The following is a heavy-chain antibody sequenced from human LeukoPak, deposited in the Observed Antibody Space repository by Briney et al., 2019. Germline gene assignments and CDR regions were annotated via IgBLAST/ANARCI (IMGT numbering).Heavy chain of an antibody. D-gene: IGHD3/OR15-3a*01. J-gene: IGHJ4*02. CDR3: ARESRDFWTFRTVD. V-gene: IGHV3-30-3*01. Sequence: GRSLRLSCAASGFTFSSYAMHWVRQAPGKGLEWVAVISYDGSNKYYADSVKGRFTISRDNSKNTLYLQMNSLRAEDTAVYYCARESRDFWTFRTVDWGQGTLVTVPS. CDR1: GFTFSSYA. CDR2: ISYDGSNK.